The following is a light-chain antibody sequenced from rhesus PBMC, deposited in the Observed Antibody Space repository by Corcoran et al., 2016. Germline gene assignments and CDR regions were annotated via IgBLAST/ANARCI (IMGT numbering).Light chain of an antibody. J-gene: IGKJ3*01. CDR1: ENVNNY. V-gene: IGKV1-74*01. CDR2: KAS. CDR3: QHGYGTPFT. Sequence: DIQMTQSPSSLSASVGDRVTITCRARENVNNYLNWYQQKPGKAPKLLIYKASTLQSGVPSRFSGSGSGTDYTFTISGLQPEDVATYYCQHGYGTPFTFGPGTKLDIK.